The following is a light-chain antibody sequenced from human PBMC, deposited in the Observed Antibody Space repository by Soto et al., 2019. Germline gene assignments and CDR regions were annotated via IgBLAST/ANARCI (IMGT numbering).Light chain of an antibody. CDR1: SSDVGSYNL. Sequence: QSALAQPASVSGSPGQSITISCTGTSSDVGSYNLVSWYQQHPGKAPKLMIYEGSKRPSGVSNRFSGSKSGNTASLTISGIQAEDEADYYCCSYAGSSTCEVFGTGTKVTVL. CDR3: CSYAGSSTCEV. J-gene: IGLJ1*01. V-gene: IGLV2-23*01. CDR2: EGS.